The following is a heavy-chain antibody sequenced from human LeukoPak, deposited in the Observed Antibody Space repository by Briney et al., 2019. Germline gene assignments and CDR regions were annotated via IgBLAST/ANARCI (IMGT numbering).Heavy chain of an antibody. CDR1: GGTISSSSHY. CDR2: INYSGNT. J-gene: IGHJ3*02. CDR3: ARHDTRAANAFDI. V-gene: IGHV4-39*01. Sequence: PSETLSLTCTVSGGTISSSSHYWVWIRLPPGMGLEWIGSINYSGNTYYKSSLKSRPTISIDTSKSQFSLNLSSVTAADTAVYYCARHDTRAANAFDIWGQGTKVTVSS. D-gene: IGHD2-2*01.